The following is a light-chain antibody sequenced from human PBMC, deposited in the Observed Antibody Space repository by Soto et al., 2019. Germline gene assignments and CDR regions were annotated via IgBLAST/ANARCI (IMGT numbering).Light chain of an antibody. J-gene: IGKJ5*01. CDR3: QQRGDWPPIT. V-gene: IGKV3D-20*02. CDR1: QSFTSTS. Sequence: EIKLTQSPGTLSLSPGERATLSCRASQSFTSTSLAWYQQKPGQAPRLLISGASRRAAGIPDRFSGSGSGTDFTLTISRLESEDIAVYYCQQRGDWPPITFGQGTRLEIK. CDR2: GAS.